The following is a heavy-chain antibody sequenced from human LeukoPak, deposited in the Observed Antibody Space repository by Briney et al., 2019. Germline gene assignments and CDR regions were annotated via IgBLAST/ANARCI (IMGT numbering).Heavy chain of an antibody. CDR1: GFTFSNYG. CDR2: ISYDGSNK. J-gene: IGHJ5*02. V-gene: IGHV3-30*03. D-gene: IGHD4-11*01. CDR3: AREARRRSYSNYEVAWFDP. Sequence: GRSLRLSCAASGFTFSNYGMHWVRQAPGKGLEWVAVISYDGSNKYYADSVKGRFTISRDNSKNTLYLQMNSLRAEDTAVYYCAREARRRSYSNYEVAWFDPWGQGTLVTVSS.